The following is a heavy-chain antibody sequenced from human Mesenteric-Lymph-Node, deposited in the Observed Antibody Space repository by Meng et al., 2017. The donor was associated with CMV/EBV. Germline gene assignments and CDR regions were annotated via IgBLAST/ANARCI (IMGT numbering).Heavy chain of an antibody. CDR2: INHSGST. CDR3: ARHQRWLKSEGGFNY. Sequence: QWQLQEWGAGLLKPCETLSLTCAVEGGSFSGYYWSWIRQPPGKGLEWIGEINHSGSTNYNPSLKSRVTISVDTSKNQFSLKLSSVTAADTAVYYCARHQRWLKSEGGFNYWGQGTLVTVSS. V-gene: IGHV4-34*01. CDR1: GGSFSGYY. J-gene: IGHJ4*02. D-gene: IGHD4-23*01.